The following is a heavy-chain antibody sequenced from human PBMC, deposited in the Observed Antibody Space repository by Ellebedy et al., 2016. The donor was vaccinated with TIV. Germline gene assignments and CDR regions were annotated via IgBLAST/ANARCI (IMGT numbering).Heavy chain of an antibody. CDR3: ARDGYYDSSGSYYYYGMDV. Sequence: SVKVSCXASGGTFSSYAISWVRQAPGQGLEWMGGIIPIFGTANYAQKFQGRVTITADKSTSTAYMELSSLRSEDTAVYYCARDGYYDSSGSYYYYGMDVWGQGTTVTVSS. D-gene: IGHD3-22*01. V-gene: IGHV1-69*06. CDR1: GGTFSSYA. J-gene: IGHJ6*02. CDR2: IIPIFGTA.